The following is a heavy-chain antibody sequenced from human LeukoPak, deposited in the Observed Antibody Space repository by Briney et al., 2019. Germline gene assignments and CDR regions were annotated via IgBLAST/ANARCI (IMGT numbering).Heavy chain of an antibody. V-gene: IGHV3-9*01. CDR3: AREVDTSYMDV. CDR1: GFTFDDYA. J-gene: IGHJ6*03. Sequence: PGGSLRLSCAASGFTFDDYAMHWVRQAPGKGLEWVSGISWNSGSIGYADSVKGRFTISRDNAKNSLYLQMNSLRAEDTALYYCAREVDTSYMDVWGKGTTVTVSS. D-gene: IGHD5-12*01. CDR2: ISWNSGSI.